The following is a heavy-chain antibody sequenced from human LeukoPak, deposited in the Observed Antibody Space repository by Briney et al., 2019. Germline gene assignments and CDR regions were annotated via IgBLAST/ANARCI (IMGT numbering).Heavy chain of an antibody. CDR1: GYTLTELS. CDR3: ATAKARRGKFGKLYN. D-gene: IGHD3-10*01. Sequence: ASVKVSCKVSGYTLTELSMHWVRQAPGKGLEWMGGFDPEDGETIYAQKFQGRVTMTEDTSTDTAYMELSSLRSEDTAVYYCATAKARRGKFGKLYNWGQGTLVTVSS. V-gene: IGHV1-24*01. J-gene: IGHJ4*02. CDR2: FDPEDGET.